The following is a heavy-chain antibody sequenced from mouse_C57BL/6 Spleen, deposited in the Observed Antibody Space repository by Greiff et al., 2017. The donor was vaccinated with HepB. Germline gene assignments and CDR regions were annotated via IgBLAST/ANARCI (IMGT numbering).Heavy chain of an antibody. V-gene: IGHV1-59*01. CDR2: IDPSDSYT. CDR1: GYTFTSYW. CDR3: VVYSNYD. J-gene: IGHJ2*01. Sequence: QVQLQQPGAELVRPGTSVKLSCKASGYTFTSYWMHWVKQRPGQGLEWIGVIDPSDSYTNYNQKFKGKATLTVDTSSSTAYMQLSSLTSEDSAVYYCVVYSNYDWGQGTTLTVSS. D-gene: IGHD2-5*01.